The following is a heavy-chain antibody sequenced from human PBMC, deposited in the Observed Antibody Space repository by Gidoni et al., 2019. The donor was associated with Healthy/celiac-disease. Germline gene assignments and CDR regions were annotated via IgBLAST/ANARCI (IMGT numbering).Heavy chain of an antibody. CDR1: GGSISSSSYY. J-gene: IGHJ6*02. CDR2: IYYSGST. Sequence: QLQLQESGPGLVKPSETLSLTCTVSGGSISSSSYYWGWIRQPPGKGLEWIGSIYYSGSTYYNPSLKSRVTISVDTSKNQFSLKLSSVTAADTAVYYCARQGLSSSGGEYYYYGMDVWGQGTTVTVSS. V-gene: IGHV4-39*01. D-gene: IGHD6-6*01. CDR3: ARQGLSSSGGEYYYYGMDV.